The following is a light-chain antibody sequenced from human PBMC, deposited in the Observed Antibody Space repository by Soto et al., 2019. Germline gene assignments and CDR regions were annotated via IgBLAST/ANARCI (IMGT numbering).Light chain of an antibody. CDR3: SSSAGSSRV. CDR2: EVT. CDR1: SSDVGGYKY. V-gene: IGLV2-8*01. J-gene: IGLJ2*01. Sequence: QSALTQPPSASGSPGQSVTISCTGTSSDVGGYKYVSWYQQHPGKAPKLMIYEVTKRPSGVPDRFSGSKSGNTASLTVSGLQAEDEADYYCSSSAGSSRVFGGGTKLTVL.